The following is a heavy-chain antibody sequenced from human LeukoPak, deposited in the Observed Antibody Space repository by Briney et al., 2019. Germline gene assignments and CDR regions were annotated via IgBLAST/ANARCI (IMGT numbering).Heavy chain of an antibody. CDR1: GFTFSDHY. Sequence: GGSLRLSCAASGFTFSDHYMDWVRQAPGKGLEWVARTRSKANRYTTEYAASVKGRFSISRDDSKNSLYQQMSSLKTDDTAVYYCVTGTAVFDYWGQGTLVTVTS. D-gene: IGHD1-7*01. J-gene: IGHJ4*02. V-gene: IGHV3-72*01. CDR2: TRSKANRYTT. CDR3: VTGTAVFDY.